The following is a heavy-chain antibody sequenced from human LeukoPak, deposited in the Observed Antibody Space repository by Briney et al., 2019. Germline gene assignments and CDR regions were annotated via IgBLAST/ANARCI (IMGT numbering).Heavy chain of an antibody. V-gene: IGHV3-48*03. J-gene: IGHJ4*02. D-gene: IGHD4-23*01. CDR3: ARDYGGSSPFDY. Sequence: GGSLRLSCAASGFTFSSYEMHWVRQAPGKGLEWVSYISSSGSTIYYADSVKGRFTIARDNAKNSLYLQMNSLRAEDTAVYYCARDYGGSSPFDYWGQGTLVTVSS. CDR2: ISSSGSTI. CDR1: GFTFSSYE.